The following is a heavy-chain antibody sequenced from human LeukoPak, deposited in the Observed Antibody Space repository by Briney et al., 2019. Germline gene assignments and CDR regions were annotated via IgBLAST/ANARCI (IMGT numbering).Heavy chain of an antibody. V-gene: IGHV1-46*01. J-gene: IGHJ3*02. D-gene: IGHD3-22*01. CDR3: ARERYYYDSSGYANDAFDI. CDR2: FNPSGGST. Sequence: ASVKVSCKASGYTFTSYYMHWVRQAPGQGHEWMGIFNPSGGSTSYAQKFQGRVTMTRDTSTSTVYMELSSLRSEDTAVYYCARERYYYDSSGYANDAFDIWGQGTMVTVSS. CDR1: GYTFTSYY.